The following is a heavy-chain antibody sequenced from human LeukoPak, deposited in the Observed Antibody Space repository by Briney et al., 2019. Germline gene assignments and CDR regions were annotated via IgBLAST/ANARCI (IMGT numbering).Heavy chain of an antibody. J-gene: IGHJ4*02. V-gene: IGHV3-30*04. CDR2: ISYDGSNK. CDR3: ARAAGWDTAMVTDY. CDR1: GFTFSSYA. D-gene: IGHD5-18*01. Sequence: PGRCLRLACAVSGFTFSSYAMPWVRQAPGKGLEWVAVISYDGSNKYYADSVNGRFTISRDNCKNTLYLQMNSLRAEDTAVYYCARAAGWDTAMVTDYWGQGTLVTVSS.